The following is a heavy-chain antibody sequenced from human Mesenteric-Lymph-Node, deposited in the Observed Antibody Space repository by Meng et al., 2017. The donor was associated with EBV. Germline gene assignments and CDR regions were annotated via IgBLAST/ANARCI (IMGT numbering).Heavy chain of an antibody. CDR3: ARDPTWTSSGSFDY. D-gene: IGHD1-1*01. Sequence: QVRLRESGPGLVKPSEPLSPTCTVSGGSVNSDGYHWSWIRQPPGKGLEWIAYISHGGSSNYNPSLKSRVTISVDTSKNQFSLKLSSVSAADTAIYYCARDPTWTSSGSFDYWGQGTLVTVSS. CDR2: ISHGGSS. V-gene: IGHV4-61*08. CDR1: GGSVNSDGYH. J-gene: IGHJ4*02.